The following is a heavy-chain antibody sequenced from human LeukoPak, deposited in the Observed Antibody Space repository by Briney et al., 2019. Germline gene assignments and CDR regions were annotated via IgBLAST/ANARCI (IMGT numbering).Heavy chain of an antibody. D-gene: IGHD2-2*01. CDR1: GFTFDEYA. J-gene: IGHJ4*02. CDR2: ISRNSGIV. V-gene: IGHV3-9*01. Sequence: SLRLSCAASGFTFDEYAMNWVRQAPGKGLEWVSSISRNSGIVGYADSVKGRFTISRDNAKNFLYLQMNSLRAEDTALYYCTKDRNCSSARCPLDYWGQGTLVTVSS. CDR3: TKDRNCSSARCPLDY.